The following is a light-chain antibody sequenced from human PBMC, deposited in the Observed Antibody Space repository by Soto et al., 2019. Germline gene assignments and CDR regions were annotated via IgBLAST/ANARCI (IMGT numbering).Light chain of an antibody. J-gene: IGKJ3*01. CDR3: QKYASAPCT. Sequence: DIQMTQSPSSLSASLGDRVNITCRASQTISTYLAWYQQQPGKVPKLLIYAASILQSWVPSRFSGRRSGTEFTRTISGLQAEDVATYYCQKYASAPCTFCPGTKVEI. V-gene: IGKV1-27*01. CDR2: AAS. CDR1: QTISTY.